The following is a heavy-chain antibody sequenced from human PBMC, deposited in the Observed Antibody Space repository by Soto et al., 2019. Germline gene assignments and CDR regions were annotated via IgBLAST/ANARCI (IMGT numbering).Heavy chain of an antibody. CDR2: ISYDGSNK. CDR3: AKDLERQQWLVRGGY. CDR1: GFTFSSYG. J-gene: IGHJ4*02. Sequence: QVQLVESGGGVVQPGRSLRLSCAASGFTFSSYGLHWVRQAPGKGLESVAVISYDGSNKYYADSVKGRFTISRDNSKNTLYLPMNSLRAEDTAVYYCAKDLERQQWLVRGGYWGQGTLVTVSS. V-gene: IGHV3-30*18. D-gene: IGHD6-19*01.